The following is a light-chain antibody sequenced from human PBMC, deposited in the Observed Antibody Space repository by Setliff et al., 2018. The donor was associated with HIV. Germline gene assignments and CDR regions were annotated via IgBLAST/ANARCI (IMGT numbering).Light chain of an antibody. Sequence: SVLTQPPSASGTPGQRVTISCSGSNSNIGSNTVSWYQQRPGTAPKLLFYSTNQRPSGVPDRFSGSKSGTSASLAISGLQSDDEADYYCSAWDGSLSALVFGGGTKVTGL. V-gene: IGLV1-44*01. CDR1: NSNIGSNT. CDR2: STN. J-gene: IGLJ2*01. CDR3: SAWDGSLSALV.